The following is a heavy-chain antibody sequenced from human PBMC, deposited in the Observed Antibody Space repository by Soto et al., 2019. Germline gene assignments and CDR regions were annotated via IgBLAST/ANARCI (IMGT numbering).Heavy chain of an antibody. V-gene: IGHV3-21*06. CDR1: GFSFSSHS. CDR2: ISSRSSLI. J-gene: IGHJ5*02. D-gene: IGHD6-19*01. Sequence: PWGSLRLSCSASGFSFSSHSFNWCRQAPGQGLEWVAYISSRSSLILYADSVRGRFVISRDNALNSLYLQMNSPRDEDTAIYYCARERGEYDSGWYIDRWGQGTPVTVSS. CDR3: ARERGEYDSGWYIDR.